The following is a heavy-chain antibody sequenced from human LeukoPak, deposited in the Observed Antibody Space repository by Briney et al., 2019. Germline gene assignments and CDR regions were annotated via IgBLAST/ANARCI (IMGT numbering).Heavy chain of an antibody. Sequence: GESLKISCRASGHDFPDYWIGWVRQMPGKGLEWMGIIFPRDSNTVYGPSFQGQVTISVDTSISTAYLQWSSLKASDTAMYYCARHGSYYLDYWGQGTLVTVSS. D-gene: IGHD1-26*01. V-gene: IGHV5-51*01. CDR2: IFPRDSNT. J-gene: IGHJ4*02. CDR3: ARHGSYYLDY. CDR1: GHDFPDYW.